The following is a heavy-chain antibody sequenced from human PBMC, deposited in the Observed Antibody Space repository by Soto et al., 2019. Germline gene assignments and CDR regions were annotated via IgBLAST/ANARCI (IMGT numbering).Heavy chain of an antibody. CDR1: GYTFSSYG. V-gene: IGHV1-18*01. Sequence: QVQLVQSGAEVKKPGASVKVSCKASGYTFSSYGITWVRQAPGQGLEWMGWISANNGNTNYAQEPQGRVTMTTDTSTSTAYMELRSLRSDDTAVYFCARVHSSSGDYWGQGTLVTVSS. CDR3: ARVHSSSGDY. CDR2: ISANNGNT. D-gene: IGHD6-13*01. J-gene: IGHJ4*02.